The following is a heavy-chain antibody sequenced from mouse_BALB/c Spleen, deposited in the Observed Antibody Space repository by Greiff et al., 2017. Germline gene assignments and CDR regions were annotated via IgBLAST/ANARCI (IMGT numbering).Heavy chain of an antibody. V-gene: IGHV1S56*01. CDR2: IYPGDGST. CDR3: ARGIHYGSSYTFGY. J-gene: IGHJ2*01. D-gene: IGHD1-1*01. CDR1: GYTFTSYD. Sequence: VQLQQSGPELVKPGDLVKISCKASGYTFTSYDINWVKQRPGQGLEWIGWIYPGDGSTKYNEKFKGKATLTADKSSSTAYMQLSSLTSENSAVYFCARGIHYGSSYTFGYWGRGTTLTVSS.